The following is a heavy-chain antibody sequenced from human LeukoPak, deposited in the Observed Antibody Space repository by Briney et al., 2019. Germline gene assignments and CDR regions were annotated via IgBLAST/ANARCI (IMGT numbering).Heavy chain of an antibody. V-gene: IGHV4-59*08. Sequence: SETLSLTCTVSGGSFSSYYWSWIRQPPGKGLEWIGYIYSSESTNYNPSLKSRVTMSVDTPKNQFSLRLSSVTAADTAVYYCASLSGPLRYFDMYYFDYWAREPWSPSPQ. CDR2: IYSSEST. CDR1: GGSFSSYY. D-gene: IGHD3-9*01. J-gene: IGHJ4*02. CDR3: ASLSGPLRYFDMYYFDY.